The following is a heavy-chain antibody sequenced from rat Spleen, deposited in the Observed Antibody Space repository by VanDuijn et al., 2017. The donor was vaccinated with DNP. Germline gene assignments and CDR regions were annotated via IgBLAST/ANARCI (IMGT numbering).Heavy chain of an antibody. CDR3: ATPAHYGYKGDY. J-gene: IGHJ2*01. D-gene: IGHD1-6*01. V-gene: IGHV5-31*01. CDR2: ITSSGGNT. CDR1: GFTFNNYW. Sequence: EVLLVESGGGLVQPGRSLKLSCIASGFTFNNYWMTWIRQVPGKGLEWVASITSSGGNTYYPDSVKGRFTISRDNAKNTLYLQMNSLRSEDTATYYCATPAHYGYKGDYWGQGVLVTVSS.